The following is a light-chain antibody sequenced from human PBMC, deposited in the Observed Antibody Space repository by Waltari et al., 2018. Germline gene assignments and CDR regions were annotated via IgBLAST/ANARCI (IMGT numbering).Light chain of an antibody. CDR3: QQYGSSVMYT. J-gene: IGKJ2*01. Sequence: VLTQSPGTLSLSPGERATLSCRASLRLTKRSLAWYQQKPGQAPRLLIHGASSRAAGIPDRFTGRGSGTDYTLTISRLEPEDFAVYYCQQYGSSVMYTFGQGTRLEI. CDR2: GAS. CDR1: LRLTKRS. V-gene: IGKV3-20*01.